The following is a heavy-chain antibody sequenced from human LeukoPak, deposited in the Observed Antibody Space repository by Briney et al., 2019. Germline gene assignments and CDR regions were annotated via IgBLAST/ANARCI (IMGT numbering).Heavy chain of an antibody. CDR3: AKEVRGGWFDP. CDR2: ISYDGSNK. V-gene: IGHV3-30*18. D-gene: IGHD3-16*01. J-gene: IGHJ5*02. Sequence: GRSLRLSCAASGFTFSSYGMHWVRQAPGKGLEWVAVISYDGSNKYYADSVKGRFTISRDNSKNTLYLQMNSLRAEDTAVYYCAKEVRGGWFDPWGQGTLVTVSS. CDR1: GFTFSSYG.